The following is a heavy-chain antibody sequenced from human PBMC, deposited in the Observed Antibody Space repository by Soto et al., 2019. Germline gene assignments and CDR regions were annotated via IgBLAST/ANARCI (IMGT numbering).Heavy chain of an antibody. J-gene: IGHJ4*02. CDR1: GYTFTNFG. CDR3: ARGGTPIEY. D-gene: IGHD3-16*01. Sequence: QVQLVQSGAEVKKPGASVKVSCKTSGYTFTNFGLSWVRQAPGQGLEWMGWISAYNGNTNYAQNFQGRATMTTDTSTSTAHMELRSLRSDATAVYYCARGGTPIEYWGQGTLVTVSS. CDR2: ISAYNGNT. V-gene: IGHV1-18*01.